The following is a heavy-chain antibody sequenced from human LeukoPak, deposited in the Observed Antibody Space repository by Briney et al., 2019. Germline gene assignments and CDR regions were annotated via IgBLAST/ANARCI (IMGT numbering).Heavy chain of an antibody. V-gene: IGHV1-69*04. D-gene: IGHD3-16*02. CDR3: AREPRYPSPKLSYGMDV. Sequence: SVKVSCKASGGTFSSYTISWVRQAPGQGLEWMGRIIPILGIANYAQKFQGRVTITADKSTSTAYMELSSLRSEDTAVYYCAREPRYPSPKLSYGMDVWGQGTTVTVSS. CDR1: GGTFSSYT. CDR2: IIPILGIA. J-gene: IGHJ6*02.